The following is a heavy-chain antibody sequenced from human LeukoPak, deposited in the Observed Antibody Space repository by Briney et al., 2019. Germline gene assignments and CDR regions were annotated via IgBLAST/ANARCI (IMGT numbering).Heavy chain of an antibody. Sequence: PSETLSLTCTASGGSISSYYWSWIRQPAGKGLEWIGRIYTSGSTNYNPSLMSRVTTLVDTSTNQFSLKLSSMIAADTAVYYCHIVVVPAATSAFDIWGQGTMVIVSS. D-gene: IGHD2-2*01. CDR2: IYTSGST. CDR3: HIVVVPAATSAFDI. J-gene: IGHJ3*02. V-gene: IGHV4-4*07. CDR1: GGSISSYY.